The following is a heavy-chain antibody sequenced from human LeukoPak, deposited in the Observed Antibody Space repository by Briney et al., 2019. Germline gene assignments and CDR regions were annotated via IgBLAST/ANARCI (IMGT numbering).Heavy chain of an antibody. CDR2: IYSSGST. J-gene: IGHJ4*02. V-gene: IGHV4-39*01. Sequence: SETLSLTCVVSGASIRNSHHYWVWIRQPPGKGLEWIGSIYSSGSTYYNQSLGTRVTISVDTSKNQFSLKLSSVTAADTAVYYCARVIRTSGYYSNPKSGSFDLWGQGSLVTVSS. CDR3: ARVIRTSGYYSNPKSGSFDL. CDR1: GASIRNSHHY. D-gene: IGHD3-3*01.